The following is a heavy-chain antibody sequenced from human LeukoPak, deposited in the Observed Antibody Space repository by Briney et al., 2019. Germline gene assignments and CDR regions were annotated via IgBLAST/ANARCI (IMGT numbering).Heavy chain of an antibody. CDR2: IYYSGST. CDR1: GGSISSGDYY. D-gene: IGHD3-10*01. J-gene: IGHJ4*02. V-gene: IGHV4-30-4*08. CDR3: ARERITMVRGAIGMDY. Sequence: PSQTLSLTCTVSGGSISSGDYYWSWIRQPPGKGLEWIGYIYYSGSTYYNPSLKSRVTISVDTSKNQFSLKLSSVTAADTAVYYCARERITMVRGAIGMDYWGQGTLVTVSS.